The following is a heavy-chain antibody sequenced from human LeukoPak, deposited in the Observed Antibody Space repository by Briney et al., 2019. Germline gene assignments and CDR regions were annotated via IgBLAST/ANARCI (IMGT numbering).Heavy chain of an antibody. D-gene: IGHD2-2*01. CDR1: GYTFTRYY. V-gene: IGHV1-46*01. J-gene: IGHJ5*02. CDR2: IHPSSGSA. CDR3: ARDSSASSLADP. Sequence: ASVKVSCKASGYTFTRYYIHWVPQAPGQGLEWMGIIHPSSGSATSAQKFQGRLTMTRDTSTSTVYVELSSLRSEDTAVYYCARDSSASSLADPWGQGTLVIVSS.